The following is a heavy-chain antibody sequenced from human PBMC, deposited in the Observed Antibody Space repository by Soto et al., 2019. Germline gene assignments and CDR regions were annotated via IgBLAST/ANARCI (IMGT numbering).Heavy chain of an antibody. J-gene: IGHJ5*02. CDR3: ARPYYDILTGYYSRWFDP. Sequence: QVQLVQSGAEVKKPGASVKVSCKASGYTFTSYGISWVRQAPGQGLEWMGWISAYNGNTNYAQKLQGRVPMTTDTSTSTAYMELRSLRSDDTAVYYCARPYYDILTGYYSRWFDPWGQGTLVTVSS. CDR1: GYTFTSYG. D-gene: IGHD3-9*01. V-gene: IGHV1-18*01. CDR2: ISAYNGNT.